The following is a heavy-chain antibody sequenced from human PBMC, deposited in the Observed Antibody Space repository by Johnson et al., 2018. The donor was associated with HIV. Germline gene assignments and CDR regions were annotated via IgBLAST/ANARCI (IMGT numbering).Heavy chain of an antibody. CDR3: AKMVHGEPPWAFDI. V-gene: IGHV3-30*02. CDR2: IRYDGSNK. Sequence: QVQLVESGGGVVQPGRSLRLSCAASGFTFSSYGMHWVRQAPGKGLEWVAFIRYDGSNKYYADSVKGRFTISRDNSKNTLYLQMNSLRAEDTAVYYCAKMVHGEPPWAFDIWGQGTMVTVSS. D-gene: IGHD4-17*01. CDR1: GFTFSSYG. J-gene: IGHJ3*02.